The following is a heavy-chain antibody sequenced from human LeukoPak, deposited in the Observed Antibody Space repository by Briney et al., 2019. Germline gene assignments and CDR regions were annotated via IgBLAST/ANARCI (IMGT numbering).Heavy chain of an antibody. CDR1: GYTFTSYG. D-gene: IGHD6-13*01. CDR2: ISAYNGTT. J-gene: IGHJ6*03. CDR3: ARDAQPYSSSPYYMDV. Sequence: ASVKVSCKASGYTFTSYGISWVRQAPGQGLEWMGWISAYNGTTNYAQKLQGRVTMTTDTSTSTAYMELRSLRSDDTAVYYCARDAQPYSSSPYYMDVWGKGTTVTVSS. V-gene: IGHV1-18*01.